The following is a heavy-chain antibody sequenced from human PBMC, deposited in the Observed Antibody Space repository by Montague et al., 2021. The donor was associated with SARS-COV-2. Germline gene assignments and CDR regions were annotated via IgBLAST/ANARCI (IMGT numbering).Heavy chain of an antibody. CDR1: CRSTRTRIYN. D-gene: IGHD1-20*01. V-gene: IGHV4-39*07. Sequence: SETLSLTCSILCRSTRTRIYNSHCLRQPPGKGLMPIAGFNYSGSTYYNPSLKSRVTISVDTSKNQFSLKLSSVTAADTAVYYCARDQGYNWNYYYYYGMDVWGQGTTVTVSS. CDR2: FNYSGST. J-gene: IGHJ6*02. CDR3: ARDQGYNWNYYYYYGMDV.